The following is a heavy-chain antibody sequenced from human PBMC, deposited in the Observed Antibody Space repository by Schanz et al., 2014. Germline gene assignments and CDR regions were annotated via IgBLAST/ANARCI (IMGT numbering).Heavy chain of an antibody. CDR2: INPSGGST. V-gene: IGHV1-69*09. D-gene: IGHD5-12*01. CDR3: ARDFSAYVGNYFAY. J-gene: IGHJ4*02. Sequence: QVQLVQSGAEVKKPGASVKVSCKASGGTFSTYTISWVRQAPGQGLEWMGMINPSGGSTTYAQKFQGRVTMTTDTSTSTSYMELTSLRFDDTAVYYCARDFSAYVGNYFAYWGQGTLVTVSS. CDR1: GGTFSTYT.